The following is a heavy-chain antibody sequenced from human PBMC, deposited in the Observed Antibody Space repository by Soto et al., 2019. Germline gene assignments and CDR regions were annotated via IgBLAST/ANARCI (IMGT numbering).Heavy chain of an antibody. V-gene: IGHV3-30-3*01. Sequence: QVQLVASGGGVVQPGRSLRLSCAASGFTFSSYAMHWVRQAPGKGLEWVAVISYDGSNKYYADSVKGRFTISRDNSKNTLYLQMNSLRAEDTAVYYCANVETGYSGSWPSHADAFGIWGQGTMVTVSS. D-gene: IGHD6-13*01. CDR2: ISYDGSNK. J-gene: IGHJ3*02. CDR1: GFTFSSYA. CDR3: ANVETGYSGSWPSHADAFGI.